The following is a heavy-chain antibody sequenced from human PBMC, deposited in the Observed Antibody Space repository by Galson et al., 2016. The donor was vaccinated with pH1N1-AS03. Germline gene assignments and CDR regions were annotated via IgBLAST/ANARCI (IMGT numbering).Heavy chain of an antibody. CDR2: ISPYNGRT. D-gene: IGHD2-15*01. CDR1: GYTFTSYG. V-gene: IGHV1-18*01. Sequence: SVKVSCKASGYTFTSYGIGWVRQAPGQGLEWMGWISPYNGRTEYAQKLPGRVTMTTDTSPSTAYMELRSLISDDTAMYYCARAFCSGGSCYDYFYYAVDVWGQGTTVTVSS. CDR3: ARAFCSGGSCYDYFYYAVDV. J-gene: IGHJ6*02.